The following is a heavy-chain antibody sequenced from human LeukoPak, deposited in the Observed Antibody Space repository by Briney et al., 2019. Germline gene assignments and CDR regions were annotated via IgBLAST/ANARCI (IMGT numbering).Heavy chain of an antibody. D-gene: IGHD3-16*02. CDR1: GYTLTGYG. Sequence: GASAKDSCKASGYTLTGYGISWVRPAPGQGLEWMGWIIAYNGNTNYAQKLQGRVTMTTDTSTSTAYMELRSLRSDDTAVYYCARDPGGLRLGELSLKGPDAFDIWGQGTMVTVSS. V-gene: IGHV1-18*01. CDR2: IIAYNGNT. J-gene: IGHJ3*02. CDR3: ARDPGGLRLGELSLKGPDAFDI.